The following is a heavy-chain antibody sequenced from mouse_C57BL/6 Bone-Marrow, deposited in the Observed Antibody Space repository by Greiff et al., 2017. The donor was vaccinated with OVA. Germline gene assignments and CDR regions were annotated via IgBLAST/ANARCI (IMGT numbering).Heavy chain of an antibody. CDR2: IYPGGGYT. V-gene: IGHV1-63*01. CDR1: GYTFTNYW. CDR3: AIHYYGSSYWYFDV. D-gene: IGHD1-1*01. Sequence: VKLQESGAELVRPGTSVKMSCKASGYTFTNYWIGWAKQRPGHGLEWIGDIYPGGGYTNYNEKFKGKATLTADKSSSTAYMQFSSLTSEDSAIYYCAIHYYGSSYWYFDVWGTGTTVTVSS. J-gene: IGHJ1*03.